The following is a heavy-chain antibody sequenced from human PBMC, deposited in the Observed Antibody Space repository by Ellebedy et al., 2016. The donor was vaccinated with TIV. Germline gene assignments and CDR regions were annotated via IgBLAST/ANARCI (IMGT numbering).Heavy chain of an antibody. CDR3: ARDGSLHYGSGSTPDYYYYGMDV. J-gene: IGHJ6*02. V-gene: IGHV3-33*01. D-gene: IGHD3-10*01. CDR1: GFTFSSYG. Sequence: GESLKISXAASGFTFSSYGMHWVRQAPGKGLEWVAVIWYDGSNKYYADSVKGRFTISRDNSKNTLYPQMNSLRAEDTAVYYCARDGSLHYGSGSTPDYYYYGMDVWGQGTTVTVSS. CDR2: IWYDGSNK.